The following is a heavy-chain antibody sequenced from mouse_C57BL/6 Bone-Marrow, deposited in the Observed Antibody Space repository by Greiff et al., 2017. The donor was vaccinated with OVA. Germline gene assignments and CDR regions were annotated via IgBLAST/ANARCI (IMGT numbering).Heavy chain of an antibody. CDR3: ARYDYGSTSWFAY. J-gene: IGHJ3*01. CDR1: GYTFTNYW. D-gene: IGHD1-1*01. CDR2: IYPGGGYP. Sequence: VQLQQSGAELVRPGTSVKMSCKASGYTFTNYWIGWAKQRPGHGLEWIGDIYPGGGYPNYNEKFKGKATLTADKSSSTAYMQFSSLTSEDSAIYYCARYDYGSTSWFAYWGQGTLVTVSA. V-gene: IGHV1-63*01.